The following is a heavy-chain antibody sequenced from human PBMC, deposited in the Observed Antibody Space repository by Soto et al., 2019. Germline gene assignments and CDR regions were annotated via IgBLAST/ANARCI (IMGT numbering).Heavy chain of an antibody. CDR1: GYTFTSYA. Sequence: ASVKVSCKASGYTFTSYAMHWVRQAPGQRLEWMGWINAGNGNTKYSQKFRGRVTITRDTSASTAYMELSSLRSEDTAVYYCARDRAHLSSGYYHFDYWGQGTLVTVSS. V-gene: IGHV1-3*01. D-gene: IGHD3-22*01. CDR2: INAGNGNT. J-gene: IGHJ4*02. CDR3: ARDRAHLSSGYYHFDY.